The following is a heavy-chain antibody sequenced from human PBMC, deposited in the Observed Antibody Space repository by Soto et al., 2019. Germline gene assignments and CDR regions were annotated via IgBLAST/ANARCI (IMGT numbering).Heavy chain of an antibody. CDR2: IYPGDSDT. CDR3: ARHAGQQLVLAKTQTNWFDP. Sequence: GESLKISCKGSGYSFTNYWIGWVRQMPGKGLECMGVIYPGDSDTRYSPSFQGHVTISADKSISTAYLQWSSLKASDTAMYYCARHAGQQLVLAKTQTNWFDPWGQGTLVTVSS. V-gene: IGHV5-51*01. J-gene: IGHJ5*02. CDR1: GYSFTNYW. D-gene: IGHD6-13*01.